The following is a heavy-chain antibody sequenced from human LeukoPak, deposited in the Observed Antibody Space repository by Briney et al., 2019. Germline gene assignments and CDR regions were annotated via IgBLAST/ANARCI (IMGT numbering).Heavy chain of an antibody. CDR1: GFTFSSYS. CDR3: ARGQGPRMGSSWYYFDY. CDR2: ISSSTTTI. Sequence: GGSLRLSCAASGFTFSSYSMNWVRQAPGKGLEWVSFISSSTTTIYYADSVKGRFTISRDNAKNSLYLQMNSLRAEDTAVYYCARGQGPRMGSSWYYFDYWGQGTLVTVSS. V-gene: IGHV3-48*01. D-gene: IGHD6-13*01. J-gene: IGHJ4*02.